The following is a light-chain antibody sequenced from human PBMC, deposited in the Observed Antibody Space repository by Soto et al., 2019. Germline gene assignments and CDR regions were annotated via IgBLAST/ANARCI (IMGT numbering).Light chain of an antibody. CDR2: GAS. CDR3: QQYNNWPPRT. J-gene: IGKJ2*01. V-gene: IGKV3D-15*01. CDR1: QSVSSN. Sequence: EIVMTQSPATLSVSPGERATLSCRASQSVSSNLAGYQQKPGQAPRLLIYGASIRATGIPARFSGSGSGTEFTLTISSLQSEDFAVYYCQQYNNWPPRTFGQGTKLEIK.